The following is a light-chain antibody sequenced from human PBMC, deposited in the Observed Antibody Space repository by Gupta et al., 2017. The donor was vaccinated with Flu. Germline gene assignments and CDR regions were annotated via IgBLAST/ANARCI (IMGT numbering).Light chain of an antibody. CDR2: EDD. J-gene: IGLJ3*02. Sequence: NFMLTQPHSVSASPGTPVPISCTRSSGNIASTFMQWYQQRPGSAPTTVMYEDDQRPSGVPDRFSGSIESSSNSAALTIAGRKTEDEDDYYWQSLDASTWVFGGGTKLTVL. V-gene: IGLV6-57*03. CDR3: QSLDASTWV. CDR1: SGNIASTF.